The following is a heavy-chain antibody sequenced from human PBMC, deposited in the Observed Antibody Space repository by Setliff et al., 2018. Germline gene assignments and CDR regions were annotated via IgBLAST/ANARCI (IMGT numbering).Heavy chain of an antibody. CDR2: IYSSGST. CDR3: ARSFSRREKFLLDY. CDR1: TCSGDYY. Sequence: TCSGDYYWSWIRQPPGKGLEWIGYIYSSGSTYYNPSLKSRINISMDTSKNQFSLKVSSVTAADTAVYYCARSFSRREKFLLDYWGQGALVTVSS. V-gene: IGHV4-30-4*08. J-gene: IGHJ4*02.